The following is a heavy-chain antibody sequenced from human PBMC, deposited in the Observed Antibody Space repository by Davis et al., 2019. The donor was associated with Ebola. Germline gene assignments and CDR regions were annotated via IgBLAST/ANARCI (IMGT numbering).Heavy chain of an antibody. J-gene: IGHJ4*02. V-gene: IGHV3-21*06. Sequence: GGSLRLSCAASGFTFSTYTMTWVRQAPGKGLEWVSSISISSAFIYYADSVKGRFTVSRDNAKNSLSLQMNSLRAEDTAVYYCARVLLWFGELLLEYYFDYWGQGTLVTVSS. CDR1: GFTFSTYT. CDR2: ISISSAFI. CDR3: ARVLLWFGELLLEYYFDY. D-gene: IGHD3-10*01.